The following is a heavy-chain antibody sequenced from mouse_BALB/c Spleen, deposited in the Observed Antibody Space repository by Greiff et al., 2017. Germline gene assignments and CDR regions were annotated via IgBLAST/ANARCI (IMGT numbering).Heavy chain of an antibody. CDR1: GYSITSGYY. D-gene: IGHD2-1*01. J-gene: IGHJ3*01. CDR3: ARSEVYSWFAY. Sequence: EVKLQESGPGLVKPSQSLSLTCSVTGYSITSGYYWNWIRQFPGNKLEWMGYISYDGSNNYNPSLKNRISITRDTSKNQFFLKLNSVTTEDTATYYCARSEVYSWFAYWGQGTLVTVSA. CDR2: ISYDGSN. V-gene: IGHV3-6*02.